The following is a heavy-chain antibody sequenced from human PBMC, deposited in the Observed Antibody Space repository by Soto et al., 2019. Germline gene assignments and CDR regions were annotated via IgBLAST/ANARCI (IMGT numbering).Heavy chain of an antibody. J-gene: IGHJ1*01. D-gene: IGHD3-10*01. CDR3: SRDSGGARYCQH. CDR2: IIPIVGTA. CDR1: GGTFRSYA. V-gene: IGHV1-69*01. Sequence: QVQLVQSGAEVKKPGSSVKVSCKASGGTFRSYAISWVRQAPGQGLEWMGGIIPIVGTANYAQKFQGRVTITADEHTSTAYKELGSLRAEGTAVYYCSRDSGGARYCQHWGQGTLVTVSS.